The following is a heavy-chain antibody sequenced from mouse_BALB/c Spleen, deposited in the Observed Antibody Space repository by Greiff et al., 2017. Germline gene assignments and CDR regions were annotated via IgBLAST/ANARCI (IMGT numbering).Heavy chain of an antibody. D-gene: IGHD2-4*01. J-gene: IGHJ3*01. CDR1: GFAFSSYD. CDR2: ISSGGGST. V-gene: IGHV5-12-1*01. Sequence: EVKVVESGGGLVKPGGSLKLSCAASGFAFSSYDMSWVRQTPEKRLEWVAYISSGGGSTYYPDTVKGRFTISRDNAKNTLYLQMSSLKSEDTAMYYCARSTMITTGFAYWGQGTLVTVSA. CDR3: ARSTMITTGFAY.